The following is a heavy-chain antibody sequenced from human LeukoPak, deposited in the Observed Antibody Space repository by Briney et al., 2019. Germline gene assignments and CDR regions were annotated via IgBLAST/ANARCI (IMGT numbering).Heavy chain of an antibody. CDR3: ARGLFYPRFWPYYYYCYMDV. J-gene: IGHJ6*03. CDR1: GYTFTSYD. D-gene: IGHD3-3*01. CDR2: MNPNSGNT. V-gene: IGHV1-8*01. Sequence: ASVKVSCKASGYTFTSYDINWVRQATGQGLEWMGWMNPNSGNTGYAQKFQGRVTMTRNTSISTAYMELSSLRSEDTAVYYCARGLFYPRFWPYYYYCYMDVWGKGTTVTVSS.